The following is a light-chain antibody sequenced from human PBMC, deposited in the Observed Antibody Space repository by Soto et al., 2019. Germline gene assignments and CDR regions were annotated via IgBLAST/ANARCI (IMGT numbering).Light chain of an antibody. CDR3: QQHSNWPLT. Sequence: EIVMTQSPATLSVYPGERATLSCRASQSVSSNLAWYQQKPGQAPRLLIYGTSNRATGIPARFSGSGSGTDFTLTISSLEPEDFAVYYCQQHSNWPLTFGGGTKVDI. CDR1: QSVSSN. J-gene: IGKJ4*01. V-gene: IGKV3-11*01. CDR2: GTS.